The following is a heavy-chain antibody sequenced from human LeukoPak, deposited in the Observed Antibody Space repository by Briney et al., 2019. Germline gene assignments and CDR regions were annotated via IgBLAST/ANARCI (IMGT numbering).Heavy chain of an antibody. CDR2: IYYSGST. V-gene: IGHV4-59*08. D-gene: IGHD1-26*01. J-gene: IGHJ6*02. Sequence: PSETLSLTCTVSGGSISSYYWSWIRQPPGKGLEWIGYIYYSGSTNYNPSLKSRVTISVDTSKNQFSLKLSSETAADTAVYYCARLYIGSYYYYYGMDVWGQGTTVTVSS. CDR3: ARLYIGSYYYYYGMDV. CDR1: GGSISSYY.